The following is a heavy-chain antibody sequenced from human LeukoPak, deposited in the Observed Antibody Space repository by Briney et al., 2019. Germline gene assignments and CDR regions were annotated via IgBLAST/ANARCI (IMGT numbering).Heavy chain of an antibody. CDR1: GGSISSYY. J-gene: IGHJ4*02. CDR3: ARENTGSYREFDY. CDR2: IYSGGST. V-gene: IGHV4-4*07. D-gene: IGHD1-26*01. Sequence: PSETQSLTCTVSGGSISSYYWSWIRQPAGKGLEWIGRIYSGGSTNYNPSLKSRVTMSVDSSNNQFSLKLSSVTAADTAVFYCARENTGSYREFDYWGQGTLVTVSS.